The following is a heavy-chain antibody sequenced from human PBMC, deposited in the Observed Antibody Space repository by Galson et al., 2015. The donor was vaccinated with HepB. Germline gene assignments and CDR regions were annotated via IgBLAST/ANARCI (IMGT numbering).Heavy chain of an antibody. D-gene: IGHD6-13*01. CDR2: IRSKAYSYAT. J-gene: IGHJ4*02. CDR1: GFTFSGSA. V-gene: IGHV3-73*01. CDR3: TRLADFSGYSSS. Sequence: SLRLSCAGSGFTFSGSAIHWVRQTSGKGLEWVGRIRSKAYSYATAYAASVKGRFTISRDDSKNTAYLNMKSLKNEDTSVYYCTRLADFSGYSSSWGQGTPVTVSS.